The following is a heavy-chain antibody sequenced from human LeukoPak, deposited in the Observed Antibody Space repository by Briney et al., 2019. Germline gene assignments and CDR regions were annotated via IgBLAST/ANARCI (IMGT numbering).Heavy chain of an antibody. CDR2: INPSDGGT. CDR1: GYTFTNYY. J-gene: IGHJ6*02. D-gene: IGHD4-17*01. V-gene: IGHV1-46*01. CDR3: ARDTRTMTAVTRGQHYYYGLDV. Sequence: ASVRVSFKASGYTFTNYYLHWVRQAHGHGLEWMAIINPSDGGTYYEQKLQGRVTVTRDTSTSTVYMELSSLRSEDTAVYYCARDTRTMTAVTRGQHYYYGLDVWGQGTTVTVSS.